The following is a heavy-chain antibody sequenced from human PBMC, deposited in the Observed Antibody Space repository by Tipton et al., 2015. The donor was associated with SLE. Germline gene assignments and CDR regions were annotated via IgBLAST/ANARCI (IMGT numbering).Heavy chain of an antibody. CDR3: AKGSPLVPLDP. Sequence: GSLRLSCAASGFTFSSYWMHWVRQAPGKGLVWVSRINSDGSSTSYADSVKGRFTISRDNAKNTLYLQMNSLRAEDTAVYYCAKGSPLVPLDPWGQGTLVTVSS. CDR1: GFTFSSYW. J-gene: IGHJ5*02. V-gene: IGHV3-74*01. CDR2: INSDGSST.